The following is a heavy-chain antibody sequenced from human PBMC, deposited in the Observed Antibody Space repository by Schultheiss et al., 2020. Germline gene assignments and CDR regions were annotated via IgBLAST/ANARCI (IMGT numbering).Heavy chain of an antibody. D-gene: IGHD3-22*01. V-gene: IGHV4-39*07. Sequence: SATLSLTCTVSGGSVSSGSYYWGWIRQPPGKGLEWIGSIYYSGSTNYNPSLKSRVTISVDKSKNQFSLKLSSVTAADTAVYYCAREYYYDSSGHGEGYYFDYWGQGTLVTVSS. CDR3: AREYYYDSSGHGEGYYFDY. J-gene: IGHJ4*02. CDR2: IYYSGST. CDR1: GGSVSSGSYY.